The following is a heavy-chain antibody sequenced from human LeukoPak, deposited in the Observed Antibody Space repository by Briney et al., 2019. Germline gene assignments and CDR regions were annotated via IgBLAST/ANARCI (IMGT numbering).Heavy chain of an antibody. Sequence: ASVKVSCKASGYTFTSYGISWVRQAPGQGPEWMGWMSAYNGNTNYAQKLQGRVTMTTDTSTSTAYMELRSLRSDDTAVYYCARERWLRLEYYYYGMDVWGQGTTVTVSS. V-gene: IGHV1-18*01. D-gene: IGHD5-12*01. J-gene: IGHJ6*02. CDR3: ARERWLRLEYYYYGMDV. CDR2: MSAYNGNT. CDR1: GYTFTSYG.